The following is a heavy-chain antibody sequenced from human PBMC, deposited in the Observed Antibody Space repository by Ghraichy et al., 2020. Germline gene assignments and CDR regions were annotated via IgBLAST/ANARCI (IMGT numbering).Heavy chain of an antibody. CDR2: IYYSGST. D-gene: IGHD3-3*01. CDR1: GGSISSYY. CDR3: ARTDWSGQHIDY. J-gene: IGHJ4*02. Sequence: SQTLSLTCTVSGGSISSYYWSWIRQPPGKGLEWIGYIYYSGSTNYNPSLKSRVTISVDTSKNQFSLKLSSVTAADTAVYYCARTDWSGQHIDYWGQGTLVTVSS. V-gene: IGHV4-59*08.